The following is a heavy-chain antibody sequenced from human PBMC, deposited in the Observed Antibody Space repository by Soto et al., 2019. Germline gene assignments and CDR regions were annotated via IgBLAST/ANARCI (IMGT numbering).Heavy chain of an antibody. Sequence: SETLSLTCTVSGGSISSYYWSWVRQPPGKGLEWIGSIYYSGSTYYNPSLKSRVTISVDTSKNQFSLKLSSVTAADTAVYYCARRSVAVAGTIRNWGQGTLVTVSS. J-gene: IGHJ1*01. V-gene: IGHV4-59*08. D-gene: IGHD6-19*01. CDR3: ARRSVAVAGTIRN. CDR1: GGSISSYY. CDR2: IYYSGST.